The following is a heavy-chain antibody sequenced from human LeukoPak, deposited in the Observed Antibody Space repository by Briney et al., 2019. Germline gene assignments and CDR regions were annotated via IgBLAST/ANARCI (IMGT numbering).Heavy chain of an antibody. J-gene: IGHJ4*02. CDR2: INSDGSST. CDR1: GFTFSSHW. CDR3: ARVRIAATEGPFDY. V-gene: IGHV3-74*01. Sequence: GGSLRLSCAASGFTFSSHWMHWVRQAPGKGLVWVSRINSDGSSTSYADSVKGPFTISRDNAKNTLYLQMNSLRVEDTAVYYCARVRIAATEGPFDYWGQGTLVTVSS. D-gene: IGHD6-13*01.